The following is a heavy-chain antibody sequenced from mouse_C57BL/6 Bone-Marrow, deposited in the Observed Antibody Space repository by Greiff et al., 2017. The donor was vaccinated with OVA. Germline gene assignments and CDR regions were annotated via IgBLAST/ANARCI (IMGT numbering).Heavy chain of an antibody. D-gene: IGHD1-1*01. CDR3: ARISPSGLYGSSYGWYFDV. Sequence: EVQRVESGGGLVKPGGSLKLSCAASGFTFSDYGMHWVRQAPEKGLEWVAYISSGSSTIYYADTVKGRFTISRDNAKNTLFLQMTSLRSVDTAMYYCARISPSGLYGSSYGWYFDVWGTVTTVTVSS. CDR1: GFTFSDYG. CDR2: ISSGSSTI. J-gene: IGHJ1*03. V-gene: IGHV5-17*01.